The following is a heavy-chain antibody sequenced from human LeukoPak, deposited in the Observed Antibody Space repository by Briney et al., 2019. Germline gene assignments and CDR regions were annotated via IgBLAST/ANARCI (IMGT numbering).Heavy chain of an antibody. J-gene: IGHJ6*03. D-gene: IGHD6-13*01. Sequence: GGSLRLSCAASGFTFSSFGMNWVRQAPGEGLEWVTFIRYDGIAIQYADSVKGRFTISRDNSKNALYLQMISLRPEDTAVYFCAKGTSGIIAGGHDYYMDVWGKGTTVTISS. CDR3: AKGTSGIIAGGHDYYMDV. V-gene: IGHV3-30*02. CDR1: GFTFSSFG. CDR2: IRYDGIAI.